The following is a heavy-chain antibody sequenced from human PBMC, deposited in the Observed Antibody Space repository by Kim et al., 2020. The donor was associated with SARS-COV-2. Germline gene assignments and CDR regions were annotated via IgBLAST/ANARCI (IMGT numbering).Heavy chain of an antibody. CDR2: VSGYNGNT. CDR3: ARVGFFGVVVTPSLDY. CDR1: GYTFTSYG. J-gene: IGHJ4*02. V-gene: IGHV1-18*01. Sequence: ASVKVSCRASGYTFTSYGITWVRQAPGQGLEWMGWVSGYNGNTNYAQSLQGRVTMTTDTSTTTAYMEMSSLRSDDTAVYYCARVGFFGVVVTPSLDYWGQ. D-gene: IGHD3-3*01.